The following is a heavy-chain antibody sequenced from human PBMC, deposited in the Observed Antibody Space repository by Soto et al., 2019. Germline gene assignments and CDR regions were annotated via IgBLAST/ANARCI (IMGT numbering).Heavy chain of an antibody. D-gene: IGHD1-26*01. J-gene: IGHJ4*02. CDR1: GFIFNSYS. CDR3: ASSASPDAY. CDR2: INSGSTSV. V-gene: IGHV3-48*02. Sequence: EVQLVESGGGLVQPGGSLRLSCVASGFIFNSYSMNWVRQAPGKGLEWISYINSGSTSVFYADSVKGRFTISRDNAKNSLYLQMNRLRDEDTAVYYCASSASPDAYWGKGTLVTVSS.